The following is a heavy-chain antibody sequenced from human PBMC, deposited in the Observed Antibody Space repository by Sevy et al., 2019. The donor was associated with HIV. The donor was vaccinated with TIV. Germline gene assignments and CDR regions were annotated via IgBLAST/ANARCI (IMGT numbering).Heavy chain of an antibody. CDR3: ARDWLLWFGEPGSMDV. D-gene: IGHD3-10*01. CDR2: IKQEGSEK. J-gene: IGHJ6*02. CDR1: GFTFSSYW. V-gene: IGHV3-7*01. Sequence: GSLRLSCAASGFTFSSYWMSWVRQAPGKGLEWVANIKQEGSEKYYVDSVKGRFTISRDNAKKSLYLQMNSLRAEDTAVYYCARDWLLWFGEPGSMDVWGQGTTVTVSS.